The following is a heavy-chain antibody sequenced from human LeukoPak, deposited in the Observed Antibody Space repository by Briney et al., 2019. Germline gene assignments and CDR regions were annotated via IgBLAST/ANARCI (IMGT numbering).Heavy chain of an antibody. CDR2: IYHSGST. Sequence: SETLSLTCAVSGYSISSGYYWGWIRQPPGKGLEWIGSIYHSGSTYYNPSLKSRVTISVDTSKNQFSLKLSSVTAADTAVYYCARLPITFGGVIANWGQGTLVTVSS. CDR1: GYSISSGYY. V-gene: IGHV4-38-2*01. D-gene: IGHD3-16*02. J-gene: IGHJ4*02. CDR3: ARLPITFGGVIAN.